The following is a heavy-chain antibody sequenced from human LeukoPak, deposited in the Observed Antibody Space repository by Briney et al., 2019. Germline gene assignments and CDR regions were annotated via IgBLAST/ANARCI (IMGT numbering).Heavy chain of an antibody. Sequence: KPSETLSLTCTASGGSISSYYWSWIRQPPGKGLEWIGYIYYSGSTNYNPSLKSRVTISVDTSKNQFSLKLSSVTAADTAVYYCARETPRDYFDYWGQGTLVTVSS. V-gene: IGHV4-59*01. CDR2: IYYSGST. CDR3: ARETPRDYFDY. CDR1: GGSISSYY. J-gene: IGHJ4*02.